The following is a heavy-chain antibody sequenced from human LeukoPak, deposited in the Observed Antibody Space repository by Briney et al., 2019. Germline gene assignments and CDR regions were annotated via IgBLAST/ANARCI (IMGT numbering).Heavy chain of an antibody. J-gene: IGHJ4*02. Sequence: SETLSLTCTVSGGSISSYYWSWIRQPPGKGLEWIGYIYYSGSTNYNPSLKSRVTISVDTSKNQFSLKLSSVTAADTAIYYCATYHFRGERSHYFDYWGQGTLVTVSS. V-gene: IGHV4-59*01. CDR3: ATYHFRGERSHYFDY. CDR1: GGSISSYY. CDR2: IYYSGST. D-gene: IGHD3-10*02.